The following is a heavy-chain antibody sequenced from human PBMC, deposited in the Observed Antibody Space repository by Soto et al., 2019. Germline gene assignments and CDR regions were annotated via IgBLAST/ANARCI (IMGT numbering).Heavy chain of an antibody. J-gene: IGHJ4*02. CDR1: GFNFSDYY. Sequence: GGSLRLSCSGSGFNFSDYYISFIGQAPLKGLEWVSSILSLESHKYYAASVMGRFSISRDNAKKSLFLQMNNLRAEDTGIYFCATGLKDASNRPSFDSWGPGTPVTVS. V-gene: IGHV3-11*01. D-gene: IGHD3-16*01. CDR3: ATGLKDASNRPSFDS. CDR2: ILSLESHK.